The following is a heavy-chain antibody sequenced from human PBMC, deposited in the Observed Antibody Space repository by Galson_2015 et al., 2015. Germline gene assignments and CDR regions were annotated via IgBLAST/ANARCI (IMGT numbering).Heavy chain of an antibody. J-gene: IGHJ4*02. CDR1: GFTFSSYA. Sequence: SLRLSCAVSGFTFSSYAMGWVRQAPGMGLEGVSSIGDSGANTKYADSVKGRFTISRDNSKNTLYLQMNSLRGDDTAVYYCAKGGPYCSGGNCHGVFDSWGQGTLVTVSS. V-gene: IGHV3-23*01. CDR3: AKGGPYCSGGNCHGVFDS. CDR2: IGDSGANT. D-gene: IGHD2-15*01.